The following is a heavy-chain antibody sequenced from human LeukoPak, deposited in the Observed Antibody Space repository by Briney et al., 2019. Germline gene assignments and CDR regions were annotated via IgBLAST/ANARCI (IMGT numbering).Heavy chain of an antibody. CDR1: GYTFTSYD. D-gene: IGHD3-10*01. CDR2: MNPNSGNT. CDR3: ARAAMVRGVIISYYYYGMDV. Sequence: ASVKVSCKASGYTFTSYDINWVRQATGQGLEWMGWMNPNSGNTGYAQKFQGRVTMTRNTSISTAYMELSSLRSEDTAVYYCARAAMVRGVIISYYYYGMDVWGQGTTVTVS. J-gene: IGHJ6*02. V-gene: IGHV1-8*01.